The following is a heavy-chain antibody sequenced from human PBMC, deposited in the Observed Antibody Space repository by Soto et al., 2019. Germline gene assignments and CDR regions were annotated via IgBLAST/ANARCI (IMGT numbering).Heavy chain of an antibody. CDR1: GGSISSGGYY. V-gene: IGHV4-31*03. D-gene: IGHD6-19*01. J-gene: IGHJ3*02. Sequence: QVQLQESGPGLVKPSQTLSLTCTVSGGSISSGGYYWSWIRQHPGKGLEWIGYIYYSGSTYYNPSLKSRVTISVDTSKNQFSRKLSSVTAADTAVYYCARTHRSGGNDAFDIWGQGTMVTVSS. CDR3: ARTHRSGGNDAFDI. CDR2: IYYSGST.